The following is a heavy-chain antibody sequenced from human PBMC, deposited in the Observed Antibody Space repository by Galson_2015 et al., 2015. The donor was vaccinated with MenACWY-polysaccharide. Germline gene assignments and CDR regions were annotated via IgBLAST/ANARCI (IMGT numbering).Heavy chain of an antibody. CDR1: GASISGTY. Sequence: ETLSLTCIFSGASISGTYWTWIRQSPGKGLEWIGYLYHSGSTNYNPSLEGRVAMSVDTSKNQITLQLSSVIAADTAVYYCARRPKGYGMDGWGQGTTVTVSS. CDR2: LYHSGST. V-gene: IGHV4-59*01. J-gene: IGHJ6*02. CDR3: ARRPKGYGMDG.